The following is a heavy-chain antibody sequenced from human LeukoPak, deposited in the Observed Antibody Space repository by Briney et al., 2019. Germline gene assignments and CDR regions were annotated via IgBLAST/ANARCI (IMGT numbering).Heavy chain of an antibody. D-gene: IGHD6-13*01. CDR1: RFTFSDYS. CDR3: ARGPKYISATGPYYFDY. J-gene: IGHJ4*02. Sequence: PGGSLRLSCAASRFTFSDYSMNWVRQAPGKGLQWVASISSGSVYIYYADSMKGRFTISRDNAENSMYLQMYSLRAEDTAVYYCARGPKYISATGPYYFDYWGQGTPVTVSS. V-gene: IGHV3-21*01. CDR2: ISSGSVYI.